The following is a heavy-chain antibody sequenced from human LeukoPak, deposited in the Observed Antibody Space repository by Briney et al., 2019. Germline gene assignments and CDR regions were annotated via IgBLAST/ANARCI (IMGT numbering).Heavy chain of an antibody. CDR2: IKSDGSRT. Sequence: GGSLRVSCVASGFSISAYWMHWVRQAPGQGLVWVSRIKSDGSRTIYADSVKGRFTISRDNAKNTLYLRVNSLRAEDTALYYCAKGSCTGGNCRKDLEYWGQGTLVTVSS. CDR3: AKGSCTGGNCRKDLEY. D-gene: IGHD2-8*02. V-gene: IGHV3-74*01. J-gene: IGHJ4*02. CDR1: GFSISAYW.